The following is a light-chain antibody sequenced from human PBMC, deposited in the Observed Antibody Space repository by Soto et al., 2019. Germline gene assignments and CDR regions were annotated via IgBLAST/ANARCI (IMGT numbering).Light chain of an antibody. CDR3: SSFARPSTPVI. J-gene: IGLJ2*01. Sequence: QSALTQPASVSGSPGQSVTISCTGTRNDIGGYYYVSWYQQHPGKGPRLIIYGDTNRPSGVSSRFSGSKSGNTASLTICGLAADDDADYSCSSFARPSTPVIFGGGTKVTVL. CDR1: RNDIGGYYY. CDR2: GDT. V-gene: IGLV2-14*03.